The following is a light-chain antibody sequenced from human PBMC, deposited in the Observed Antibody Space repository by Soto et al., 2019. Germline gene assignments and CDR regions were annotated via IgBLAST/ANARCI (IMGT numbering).Light chain of an antibody. Sequence: QSALTQPTSVSGSPGQSITISCTGNNNDIGTYDYVSWYQQHPGRAPRLLIHDVTTRPSGISDRFSASKSGITASLTISGLQPEDEADYSCCSFTSNHIYVFGPGTKVTVL. CDR2: DVT. J-gene: IGLJ1*01. V-gene: IGLV2-14*03. CDR1: NNDIGTYDY. CDR3: CSFTSNHIYV.